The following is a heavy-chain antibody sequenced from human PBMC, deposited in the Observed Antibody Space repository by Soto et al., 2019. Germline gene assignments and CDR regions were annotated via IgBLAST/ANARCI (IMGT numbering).Heavy chain of an antibody. J-gene: IGHJ4*02. V-gene: IGHV3-30-3*01. CDR1: GFTFSSYA. CDR2: ISYDGSNK. Sequence: PGGSLRLSCAASGFTFSSYAMHWVRQAPGKGLEWVAVISYDGSNKYYADSVKGRFTISRDNSKNTLYLQMNSLRAEDTAVYYCARDLGSNPRYTLDYWGQGTLVTVSS. CDR3: ARDLGSNPRYTLDY. D-gene: IGHD4-4*01.